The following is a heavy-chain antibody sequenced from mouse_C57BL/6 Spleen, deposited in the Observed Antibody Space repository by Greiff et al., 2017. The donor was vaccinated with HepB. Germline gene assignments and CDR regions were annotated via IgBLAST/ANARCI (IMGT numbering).Heavy chain of an antibody. D-gene: IGHD1-1*01. CDR1: GYAFSSYW. J-gene: IGHJ4*01. CDR2: IYPGDGDT. V-gene: IGHV1-80*01. CDR3: AREFHSSLRAMDC. Sequence: QVQLKQSGAELVKPGASVKISCKASGYAFSSYWMNWVKQRPGKGLEWIGQIYPGDGDTNYNGKFKGKATLTADKSSSTAYMQLSSLTSEDSAVYFCAREFHSSLRAMDCWGQGTSVTVSS.